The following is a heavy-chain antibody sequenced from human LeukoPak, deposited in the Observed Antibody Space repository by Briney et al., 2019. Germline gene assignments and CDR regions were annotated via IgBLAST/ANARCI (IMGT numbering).Heavy chain of an antibody. Sequence: GESLKISCKGSGYSFTSYWIGWVRQMPGKGLEWMGIIYPGDSDTRYSPSFQGEVTISADKSISTAYLQWSSLKASDTGMYYCARGLGNCSGGSCYYFDYWGQGTLVTVSS. CDR1: GYSFTSYW. J-gene: IGHJ4*02. V-gene: IGHV5-51*01. D-gene: IGHD2-15*01. CDR3: ARGLGNCSGGSCYYFDY. CDR2: IYPGDSDT.